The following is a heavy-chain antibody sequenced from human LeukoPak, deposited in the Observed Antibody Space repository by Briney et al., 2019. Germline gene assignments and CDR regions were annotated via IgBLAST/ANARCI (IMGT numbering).Heavy chain of an antibody. Sequence: PGGSLRLSCAASGFTFSSYGMHWVRQAPGKGLEWVAAISYDGSNKYYADSVKGRFTISRDNSKNTLYLQMNSLRAEDTAVYYCAKERIVVVTATGFDYWGQGTLVTVSS. D-gene: IGHD2-21*02. CDR3: AKERIVVVTATGFDY. CDR1: GFTFSSYG. CDR2: ISYDGSNK. J-gene: IGHJ4*02. V-gene: IGHV3-30*18.